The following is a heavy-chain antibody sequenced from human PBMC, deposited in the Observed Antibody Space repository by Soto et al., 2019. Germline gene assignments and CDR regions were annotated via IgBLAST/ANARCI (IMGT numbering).Heavy chain of an antibody. J-gene: IGHJ6*02. CDR3: EKHITGTLSPMDV. CDR2: IYPDDSDT. Sequence: PGXSLKISCEASVYNFSTSWIAWVRQKPGKGLEWIGIIYPDDSDTVFSPSFQGLVTSSVDKSITTAYLQWSSLKASDTATYYCEKHITGTLSPMDVWGQGTTVTVSS. D-gene: IGHD1-20*01. CDR1: VYNFSTSW. V-gene: IGHV5-51*01.